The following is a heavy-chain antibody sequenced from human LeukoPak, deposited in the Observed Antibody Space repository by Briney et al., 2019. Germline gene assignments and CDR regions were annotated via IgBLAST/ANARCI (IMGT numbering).Heavy chain of an antibody. CDR1: GGSISSYY. Sequence: SETLSLTCTVSGGSISSYYWSWIRQPPGKGLEWIGYIYYSGSTNYKLSLKSRVTISVDTSKNQFSLKLSSVTAADTAVYYCARGQWELAHDYWGQGTLVTVSS. J-gene: IGHJ4*02. V-gene: IGHV4-59*01. CDR3: ARGQWELAHDY. CDR2: IYYSGST. D-gene: IGHD1-26*01.